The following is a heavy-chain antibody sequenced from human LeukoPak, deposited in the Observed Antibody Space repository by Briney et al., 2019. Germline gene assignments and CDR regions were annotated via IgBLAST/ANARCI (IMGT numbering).Heavy chain of an antibody. CDR1: GFTFSSYS. V-gene: IGHV3-21*01. J-gene: IGHJ3*02. CDR2: ISSSSSYI. CDR3: ARDSKSWVTTHDAFDI. D-gene: IGHD1-1*01. Sequence: GGSLRLSCEASGFTFSSYSMNWVRQAPGKGLEWVSSISSSSSYIYYADSVKGRFTISRDNAKNSLYLQMNSLRAEDTAVYYCARDSKSWVTTHDAFDIWGQGIMVTVSS.